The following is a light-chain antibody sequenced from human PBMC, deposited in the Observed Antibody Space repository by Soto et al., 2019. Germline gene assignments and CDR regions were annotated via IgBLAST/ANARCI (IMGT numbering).Light chain of an antibody. V-gene: IGKV1-33*01. J-gene: IGKJ4*01. CDR3: QQYDNLPST. Sequence: DIQLTQSPSSLSASVGDRVTITCLASQDINIYLNWYQQNPGKAPKLLIYDASNLETGVPSRFSGSGSGTDFTFTISSLQPEDIATYYCQQYDNLPSTFGGGTKVEIK. CDR2: DAS. CDR1: QDINIY.